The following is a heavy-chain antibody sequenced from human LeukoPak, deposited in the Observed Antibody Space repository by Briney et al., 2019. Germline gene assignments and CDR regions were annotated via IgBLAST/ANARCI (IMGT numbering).Heavy chain of an antibody. Sequence: SETLSLTCTVSGGSISSYYWSWIRQPPGKGLEWIGYIYYSGSTNYNPSLKSRVTISVDTSKNQFSLKLSSVTAADTAAYCCARINIVVVPAAKWVWFDPWGQGTLVTVSS. V-gene: IGHV4-59*01. J-gene: IGHJ5*02. D-gene: IGHD2-2*01. CDR1: GGSISSYY. CDR2: IYYSGST. CDR3: ARINIVVVPAAKWVWFDP.